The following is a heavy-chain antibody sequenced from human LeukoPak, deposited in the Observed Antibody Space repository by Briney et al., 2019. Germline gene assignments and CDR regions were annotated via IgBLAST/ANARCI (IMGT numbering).Heavy chain of an antibody. V-gene: IGHV4-4*07. CDR1: GGSISSYF. CDR2: MYPSGSA. D-gene: IGHD5-18*01. J-gene: IGHJ2*01. CDR3: ARQDTAMVRGIHWYFDL. Sequence: SETLSLTCTVSGGSISSYFWSWIRQPAGKGLEYIGHMYPSGSANYKPSLKSRVTMSVDTSRNQFSLRLSSVTAADTAVYYCARQDTAMVRGIHWYFDLWGRGTLVTVSS.